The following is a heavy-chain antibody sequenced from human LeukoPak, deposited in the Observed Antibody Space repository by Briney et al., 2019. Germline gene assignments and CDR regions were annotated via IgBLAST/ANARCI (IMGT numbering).Heavy chain of an antibody. CDR1: GFTFSSYA. D-gene: IGHD1-7*01. Sequence: GGSLRLSCAASGFTFSSYAMSWVRQAPGKGLEWVSAISGSGGSTYYADSVKGRFTISRDNSKNTLYLQMNSLRAEDTAVYYCARAPAGTIFYYYYGMDVWGQGTTVTVSS. CDR3: ARAPAGTIFYYYYGMDV. V-gene: IGHV3-23*01. CDR2: ISGSGGST. J-gene: IGHJ6*02.